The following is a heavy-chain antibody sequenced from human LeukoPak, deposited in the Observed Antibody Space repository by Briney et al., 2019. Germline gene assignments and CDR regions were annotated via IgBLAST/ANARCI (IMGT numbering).Heavy chain of an antibody. J-gene: IGHJ6*03. D-gene: IGHD1-7*01. Sequence: GGSLRLSCAASGFTFSSYGMHWVRQAPGKGLEWVAVIWYDGSNKYYADSVEGRFTISRDNSKNTPYLQMNSLRAEDTAVYYCARGPSITGTTPYYYYMDVWGKGTTVTVSS. V-gene: IGHV3-33*01. CDR1: GFTFSSYG. CDR3: ARGPSITGTTPYYYYMDV. CDR2: IWYDGSNK.